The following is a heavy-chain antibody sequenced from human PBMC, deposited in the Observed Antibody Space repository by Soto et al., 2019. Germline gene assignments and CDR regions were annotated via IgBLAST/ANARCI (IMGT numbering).Heavy chain of an antibody. CDR2: INHSGST. D-gene: IGHD2-2*01. Sequence: SETLSLTCAVYGGSFSGYYWSWIRQPPGKGLEWIGEINHSGSTNYNPSLKSRVTISVDTSKNQFSLKLSSVTAADTAVYYCARGGCSSTSCYRGFHYYYMDVWGKGTTVTVSS. J-gene: IGHJ6*03. CDR1: GGSFSGYY. V-gene: IGHV4-34*01. CDR3: ARGGCSSTSCYRGFHYYYMDV.